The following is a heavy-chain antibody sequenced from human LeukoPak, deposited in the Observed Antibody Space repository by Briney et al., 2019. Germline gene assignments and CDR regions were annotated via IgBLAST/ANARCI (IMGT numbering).Heavy chain of an antibody. D-gene: IGHD2-15*01. CDR3: ARHRKDIGFDS. V-gene: IGHV5-51*01. CDR1: GYSFSSYW. J-gene: IGHJ4*02. Sequence: GESLKISCKGSGYSFSSYWIGWVRQMPGKGLEWMGIIYPDESDTRYSPSFQGQVPLSDDKDSSNAYLQWSSLKASDTSMYYCARHRKDIGFDSWGEGTLVTVSS. CDR2: IYPDESDT.